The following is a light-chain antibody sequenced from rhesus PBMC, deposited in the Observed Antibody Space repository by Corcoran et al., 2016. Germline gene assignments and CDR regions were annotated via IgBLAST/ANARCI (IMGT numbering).Light chain of an antibody. CDR1: ENVNNY. J-gene: IGKJ3*01. V-gene: IGKV1-74*01. CDR2: KAS. CDR3: QHNYGTPFT. Sequence: DIQMTQSPSSLSASVGDRVTITCRASENVNNYLNWHQQKPGKAPKLLIYKASTLQSGVPSRFSGSGSGTDYTFTISSLQSEDVATYYCQHNYGTPFTFGPGTKLDIK.